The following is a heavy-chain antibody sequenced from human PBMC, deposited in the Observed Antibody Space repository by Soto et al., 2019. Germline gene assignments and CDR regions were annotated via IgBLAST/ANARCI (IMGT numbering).Heavy chain of an antibody. J-gene: IGHJ6*02. CDR2: IIPVFGTP. D-gene: IGHD3-22*01. CDR3: ARGDATKIVVTTYYAMDV. CDR1: GGSLSNYG. Sequence: QVQLVQSGDEVKKPGSSVKVSYKASGGSLSNYGISWVRQAPGQGLEWMGAIIPVFGTPNYAQKFQDRVTITADESTTTVYMEVRSLTSEDTAVYYCARGDATKIVVTTYYAMDVWGQGTTVTVSS. V-gene: IGHV1-69*12.